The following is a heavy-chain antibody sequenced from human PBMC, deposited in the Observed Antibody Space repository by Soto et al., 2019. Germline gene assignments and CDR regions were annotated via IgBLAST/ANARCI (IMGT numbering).Heavy chain of an antibody. J-gene: IGHJ5*02. V-gene: IGHV1-69*13. CDR1: GGTFSSYA. CDR3: ERLSVPDLQYFAWLPATFDP. Sequence: SVKVSCKASGGTFSSYAISWVRQAPGQGLEWMGGIIPIFGTANYAQKFQGRVTITADESPSTAYMELSSLRSEDTAVYSCERLSVPDLQYFAWLPATFDPWGQGPLVTVP. D-gene: IGHD3-9*01. CDR2: IIPIFGTA.